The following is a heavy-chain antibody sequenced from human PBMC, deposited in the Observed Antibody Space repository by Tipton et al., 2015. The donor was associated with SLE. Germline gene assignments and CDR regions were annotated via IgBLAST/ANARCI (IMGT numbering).Heavy chain of an antibody. J-gene: IGHJ6*03. CDR2: IYYSGST. CDR1: RGSVTTGTYY. V-gene: IGHV4-31*03. CDR3: AREGCSSTSCYGYYYMDV. D-gene: IGHD2-2*01. Sequence: TLSLTCTVSRGSVTTGTYYWTWIRQHPGKGLEWIGYIYYSGSTYYNPSLKSRVTISVDTSKNQFSLKLSSVTAADTAAYYCAREGCSSTSCYGYYYMDVWGKGTTVTVSS.